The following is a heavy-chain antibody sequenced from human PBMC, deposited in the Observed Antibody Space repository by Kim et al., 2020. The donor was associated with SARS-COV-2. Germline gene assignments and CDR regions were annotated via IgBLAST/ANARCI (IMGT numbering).Heavy chain of an antibody. J-gene: IGHJ6*02. D-gene: IGHD5-18*01. CDR1: GGSISSGSYY. V-gene: IGHV4-61*02. CDR2: IYTSGST. Sequence: SETLSLTCTVSGGSISSGSYYWSWIRQPAGKGLEWIGRIYTSGSTNYNPSLKSRVTISVDTSKNQFSPKLSSVTAADTAVYYCARASYGYWADYYYGMDVWGQGTTVTVSS. CDR3: ARASYGYWADYYYGMDV.